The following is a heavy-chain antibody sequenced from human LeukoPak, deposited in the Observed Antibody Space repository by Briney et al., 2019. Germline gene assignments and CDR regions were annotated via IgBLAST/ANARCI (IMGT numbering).Heavy chain of an antibody. Sequence: PSETLSLTCTVSGGSISSYYWSWIRQPAGKGLEWIGRIYTSGSTSYNPSLKSRVTMSVDTSKNQFSLKLSSVTAADTAVYYCARGPNRITMMIGDAFDIWGQRTMVTISS. D-gene: IGHD3-22*01. J-gene: IGHJ3*02. CDR1: GGSISSYY. CDR3: ARGPNRITMMIGDAFDI. CDR2: IYTSGST. V-gene: IGHV4-4*07.